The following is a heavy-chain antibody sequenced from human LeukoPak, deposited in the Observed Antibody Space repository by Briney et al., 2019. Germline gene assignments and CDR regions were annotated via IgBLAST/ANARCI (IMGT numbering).Heavy chain of an antibody. CDR1: RFTFSNYS. J-gene: IGHJ6*03. CDR2: LSSSSTYI. V-gene: IGHV3-21*01. D-gene: IGHD1-1*01. CDR3: TRAEAYNWNDQRYYYYYMDV. Sequence: GGSLRLSCAASRFTFSNYSMNWVRQAPGKGLEWVSSLSSSSTYIYYADSVKGRFTISRDNAKNSLYLQMNSLRAEDTAVYYCTRAEAYNWNDQRYYYYYMDVWGKGTTVTVSS.